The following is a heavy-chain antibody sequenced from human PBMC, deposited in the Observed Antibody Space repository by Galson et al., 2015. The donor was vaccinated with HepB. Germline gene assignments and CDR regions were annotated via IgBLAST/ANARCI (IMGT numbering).Heavy chain of an antibody. J-gene: IGHJ4*02. CDR2: INPDNGKR. CDR1: GYSFISHG. D-gene: IGHD2/OR15-2a*01. Sequence: SVKVSCKASGYSFISHGIGWVRQAPGQGLEWMGWINPDNGKRNYAEKFQGRVTLTTDTSTSTAYLELWSLTSDDTAIYYCTRVLVDWGQGTLVVVSS. V-gene: IGHV1-18*01. CDR3: TRVLVD.